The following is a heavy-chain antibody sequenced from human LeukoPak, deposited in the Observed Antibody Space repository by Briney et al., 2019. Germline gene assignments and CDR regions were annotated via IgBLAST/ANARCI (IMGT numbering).Heavy chain of an antibody. CDR1: GYTFTGYY. V-gene: IGHV1-2*02. CDR3: ARDTAMETPHYYYYMDV. Sequence: GASVKVSCKASGYTFTGYYMHWVRQAPGQGLEWMGWINPNSGGTNYAQKFQGRVTMTRDTSTSTAYMELSRLRSDDTAVYYCARDTAMETPHYYYYMDVWGKGTTVTVSS. J-gene: IGHJ6*03. D-gene: IGHD5-18*01. CDR2: INPNSGGT.